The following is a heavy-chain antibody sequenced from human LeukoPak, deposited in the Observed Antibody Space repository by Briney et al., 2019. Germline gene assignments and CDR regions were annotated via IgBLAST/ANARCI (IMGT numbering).Heavy chain of an antibody. D-gene: IGHD2/OR15-2a*01. V-gene: IGHV3-7*04. J-gene: IGHJ5*02. CDR2: IKQDGSEK. Sequence: PGGSLRLSCVASGFTFSSYWMSWDRQAPGKGLEWVANIKQDGSEKDYVDSVKGRFTISRDNAKNSLYLQMNSLRAEDTAVYYCSRPAERGHFNWFDPWGQGTLVTVSS. CDR1: GFTFSSYW. CDR3: SRPAERGHFNWFDP.